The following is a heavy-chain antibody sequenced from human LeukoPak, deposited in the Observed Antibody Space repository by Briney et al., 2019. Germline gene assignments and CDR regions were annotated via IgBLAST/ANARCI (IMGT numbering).Heavy chain of an antibody. CDR3: ARAGFQ. J-gene: IGHJ4*02. CDR2: IYHSGST. CDR1: GFTFSSYA. V-gene: IGHV4-38-2*01. Sequence: GSLRLSCAASGFTFSSYAMSWVRQAPGKGLEWIGSIYHSGSTYYNPSLKSRVTISVDTSKNQFSLKLSSVTAADTAVYYCARAGFQWGQGTLVTVSS.